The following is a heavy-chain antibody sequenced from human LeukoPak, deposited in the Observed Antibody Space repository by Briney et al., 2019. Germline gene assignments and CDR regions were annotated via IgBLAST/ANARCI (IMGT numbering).Heavy chain of an antibody. J-gene: IGHJ4*02. CDR2: IKQDGSEK. CDR3: AKDLVPMPEFDY. D-gene: IGHD2-8*01. Sequence: GGSLRLSCAASGFTFSNFWMSWVRQAPGKGLEWVANIKQDGSEKYYVDSVKGRFTISRDNSKNTLYLQMNSLRAEDTAVYYCAKDLVPMPEFDYWGQGALVTVSS. V-gene: IGHV3-7*01. CDR1: GFTFSNFW.